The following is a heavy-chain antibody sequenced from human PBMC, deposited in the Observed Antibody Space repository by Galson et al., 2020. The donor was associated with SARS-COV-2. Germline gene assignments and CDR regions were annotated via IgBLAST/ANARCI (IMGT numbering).Heavy chain of an antibody. D-gene: IGHD3-22*01. CDR2: ISHDGSDR. CDR1: GFTFNTFG. CDR3: EKEWDDTSGHGDF. J-gene: IGHJ4*02. V-gene: IGHV3-30*18. Sequence: GGSLRLSCEASGFTFNTFGMHWVRQSPGKGLEWLAVISHDGSDRQYADSVKGRFTISRDNAKNTVYLQMNGLRPEDTAVYFCEKEWDDTSGHGDFWGQGTLVTVSS.